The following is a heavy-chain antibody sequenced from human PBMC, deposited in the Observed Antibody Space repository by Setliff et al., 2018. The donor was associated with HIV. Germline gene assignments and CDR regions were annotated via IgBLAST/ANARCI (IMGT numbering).Heavy chain of an antibody. V-gene: IGHV1-46*01. CDR3: ARGGPGSSFGYDWFDP. CDR1: GYTFTSYY. Sequence: RASVKVSCKASGYTFTSYYVHFVRQASGQGPEWMGIINPNGGSTNYAQKFEGRVAMTADTSTNNVHMYLSSLRSEDTAIYYCARGGPGSSFGYDWFDPWGQGTPVTV. CDR2: INPNGGST. J-gene: IGHJ5*02. D-gene: IGHD5-18*01.